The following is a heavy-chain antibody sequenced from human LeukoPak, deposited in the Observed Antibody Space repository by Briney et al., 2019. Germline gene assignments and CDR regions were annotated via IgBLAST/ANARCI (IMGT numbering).Heavy chain of an antibody. CDR3: ARGGFDILSGSYDAFDV. CDR1: GFTVSSNY. J-gene: IGHJ3*01. V-gene: IGHV3-53*01. D-gene: IGHD3-9*01. CDR2: IYSGVNT. Sequence: PGGSLRLSCAASGFTVSSNYMSWVRQAPGKGLECVSLIYSGVNTYYADSVKGRFTISRDNSKNTVHLQMKSLRAEDTAVYYCARGGFDILSGSYDAFDVWGQGTMVTVSS.